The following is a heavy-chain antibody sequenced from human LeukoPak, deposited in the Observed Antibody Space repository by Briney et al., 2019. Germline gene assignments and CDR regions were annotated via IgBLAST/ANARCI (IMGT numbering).Heavy chain of an antibody. Sequence: GGSLRLSCAASGFMFSTYWMTWVRQAPGKGLEWVANIKRDGSVKNYVDSVKGRFTISRDNAKNSLYLQMSSLRAEDTAVYYCARDYFSRAALLGYFDLWGRGTLVTVSS. CDR3: ARDYFSRAALLGYFDL. D-gene: IGHD2-15*01. CDR1: GFMFSTYW. V-gene: IGHV3-7*01. CDR2: IKRDGSVK. J-gene: IGHJ2*01.